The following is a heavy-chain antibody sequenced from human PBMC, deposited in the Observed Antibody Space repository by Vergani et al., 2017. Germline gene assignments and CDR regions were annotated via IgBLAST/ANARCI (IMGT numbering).Heavy chain of an antibody. D-gene: IGHD2-2*01. J-gene: IGHJ6*02. V-gene: IGHV1-18*04. CDR1: GYTFTSYG. Sequence: QVQLVQSGAEVKKPGASVKVSCKASGYTFTSYGISWVRQAPGQGLEWMGWISAYNGNTNYAQKLQGRVTMTTDTSTSTAYMELRSLGSDDTAVYYCARDPDIVVVXAAPNYYYYYGMDVWGQGTTVTVSS. CDR3: ARDPDIVVVXAAPNYYYYYGMDV. CDR2: ISAYNGNT.